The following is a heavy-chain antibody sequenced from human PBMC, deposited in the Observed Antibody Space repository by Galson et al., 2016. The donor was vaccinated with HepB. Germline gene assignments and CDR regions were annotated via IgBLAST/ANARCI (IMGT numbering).Heavy chain of an antibody. CDR1: GYNFMYNG. J-gene: IGHJ4*02. D-gene: IGHD1/OR15-1a*01. CDR3: ARDGNHNDWDNMLDF. Sequence: SVKVSCKASGYNFMYNGLSWLRQTPGQGLEWMGWIRAHNTTTNLVHYAQKFQGRVTMTTETSTNTAYVELRSLRSDDTALYFCARDGNHNDWDNMLDFWGQGSPVSVSS. CDR2: IRAHNTTT. V-gene: IGHV1-18*01.